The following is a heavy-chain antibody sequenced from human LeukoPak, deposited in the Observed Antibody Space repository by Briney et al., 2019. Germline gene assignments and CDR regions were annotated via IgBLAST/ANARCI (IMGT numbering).Heavy chain of an antibody. CDR3: ARGGAIAATIYSY. CDR2: IYYSGST. V-gene: IGHV4-59*01. Sequence: SETLSLTCTVSGGSISSYYWSWIRRPPGKGLEWIGYIYYSGSTNYNPSLKSRHNISVDTSKNQFSLNLSSVTAADTAVYYCARGGAIAATIYSYWGQGTLVTVSS. J-gene: IGHJ4*02. D-gene: IGHD5-12*01. CDR1: GGSISSYY.